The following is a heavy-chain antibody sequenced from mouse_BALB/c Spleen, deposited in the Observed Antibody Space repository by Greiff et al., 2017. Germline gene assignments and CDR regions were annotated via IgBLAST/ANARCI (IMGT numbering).Heavy chain of an antibody. CDR1: GFTFSSYT. D-gene: IGHD2-4*01. J-gene: IGHJ4*01. CDR2: ISSGGSYT. V-gene: IGHV5-6-4*01. Sequence: EVQVVESGGGLVKPGGSLKLSCAASGFTFSSYTMSWVRQTPEKRLEWVATISSGGSYTYYPDSVKGRFTISRDNAKNTLYLQMSSLKSEDTAMYYCTREGGLRYAMDYWGQGTSVTVSS. CDR3: TREGGLRYAMDY.